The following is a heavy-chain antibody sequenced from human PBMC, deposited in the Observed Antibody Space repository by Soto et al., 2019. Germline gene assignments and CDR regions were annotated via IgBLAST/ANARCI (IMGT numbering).Heavy chain of an antibody. Sequence: GASVKVSCKASGYTFTSYGISWVRQAPGQGLEWMGWISAYNGNTNYAQKLQGRVTMTTDTSTSTAYMELRSLRSDDTAVYYCARDCSSTSCYVGAPELAYWGQGTLVTVSS. D-gene: IGHD2-2*01. CDR1: GYTFTSYG. V-gene: IGHV1-18*01. CDR2: ISAYNGNT. CDR3: ARDCSSTSCYVGAPELAY. J-gene: IGHJ4*02.